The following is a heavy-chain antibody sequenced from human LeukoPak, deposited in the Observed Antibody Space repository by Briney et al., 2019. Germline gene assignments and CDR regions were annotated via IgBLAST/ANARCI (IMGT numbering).Heavy chain of an antibody. Sequence: PGGSLRLSCAASGFTFSSYWMSWVRQAPGKGLEWVANIKQDGSEKYYVDSVKGRFTISRDNAKNSLYLQMNSLRAEDTAVYYCARERLRLGELSLTYFDYWGQGTLVTVSS. CDR3: ARERLRLGELSLTYFDY. D-gene: IGHD3-16*02. J-gene: IGHJ4*02. CDR1: GFTFSSYW. CDR2: IKQDGSEK. V-gene: IGHV3-7*01.